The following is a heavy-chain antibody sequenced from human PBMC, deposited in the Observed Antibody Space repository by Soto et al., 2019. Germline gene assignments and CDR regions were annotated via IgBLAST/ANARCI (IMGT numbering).Heavy chain of an antibody. CDR1: GFIFRDFY. V-gene: IGHV3-11*03. D-gene: IGHD1-26*01. CDR3: AKFCLGGMDV. CDR2: ISSSSSST. J-gene: IGHJ6*02. Sequence: PGGSLRLSCAASGFIFRDFYMSWIRQVPGKGLEWLSKISSSSSSTDYADSVKGRFTISRDNAKNSLYLQMNSLRAEDTAVYYCAKFCLGGMDVWGQGTTVTVSS.